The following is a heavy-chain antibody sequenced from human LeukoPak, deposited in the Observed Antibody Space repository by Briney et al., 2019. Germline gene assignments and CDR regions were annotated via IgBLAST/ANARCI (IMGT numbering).Heavy chain of an antibody. J-gene: IGHJ4*02. CDR2: ISYDGSNK. CDR3: ARSLNSGGY. V-gene: IGHV3-30*04. CDR1: GFTFSSYA. Sequence: GRSLRLSCAASGFTFSSYAMRWVRQAPGKGLEWVAVISYDGSNKYYADSVKGRFTISRDNSKNTLYLQMNSLRAEDTAVYYCARSLNSGGYWGQGTLVTVSS. D-gene: IGHD1-26*01.